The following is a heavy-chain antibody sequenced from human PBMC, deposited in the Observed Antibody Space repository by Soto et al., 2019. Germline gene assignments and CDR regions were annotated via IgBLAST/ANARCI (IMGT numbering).Heavy chain of an antibody. CDR3: ASTAAAGKYYYGMDV. V-gene: IGHV5-51*01. Sequence: HGESLKISCKGSGYSFTSYWIGWVRQMPGKGLELMGIIYPGDSDTRYSPSFQGQVTISADKSISTAYLQWSSLKASDTAMYYCASTAAAGKYYYGMDVWGQGTTVTVSS. CDR1: GYSFTSYW. D-gene: IGHD6-13*01. CDR2: IYPGDSDT. J-gene: IGHJ6*02.